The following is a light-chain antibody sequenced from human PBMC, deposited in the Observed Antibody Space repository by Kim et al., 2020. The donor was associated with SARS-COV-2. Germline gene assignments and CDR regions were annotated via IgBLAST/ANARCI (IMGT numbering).Light chain of an antibody. CDR2: KAS. CDR1: QSVSSW. Sequence: DIQMTQSPSTLSASVGDRVTITCRASQSVSSWLAWYQQKPGKAPKLLIYKASTLEGGVPSRFSGRGSGTEFTLTINSLQPDDFATYSCQQYDSHPYTFGHWTQLEI. J-gene: IGKJ2*01. CDR3: QQYDSHPYT. V-gene: IGKV1-5*03.